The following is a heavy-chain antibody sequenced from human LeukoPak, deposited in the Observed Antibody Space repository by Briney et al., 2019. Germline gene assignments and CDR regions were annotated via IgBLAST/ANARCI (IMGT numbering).Heavy chain of an antibody. V-gene: IGHV4-59*08. J-gene: IGHJ2*01. Sequence: SETLSLTCTVSGGSISSYYWSWIRQPPGKGLGWIGYIYYSGSTNYNPSLKSRVTISVDTSKNQFSLKLSSVTAADTAVYYCARHRAAHWYFDLWGRGTLVTVSS. CDR3: ARHRAAHWYFDL. CDR1: GGSISSYY. CDR2: IYYSGST.